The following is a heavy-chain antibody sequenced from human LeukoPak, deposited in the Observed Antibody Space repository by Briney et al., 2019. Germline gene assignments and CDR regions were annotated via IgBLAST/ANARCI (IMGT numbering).Heavy chain of an antibody. Sequence: SVKVSCKASGGTFSSYAISWVRQAPGQGLEWMGGIIPIFGTANYAQKFRGRVTITADESTSTAYMELSSLRSEDTAVYYCARVFSMEWTNYFDYWGQGTLVTVSS. V-gene: IGHV1-69*13. CDR3: ARVFSMEWTNYFDY. CDR1: GGTFSSYA. D-gene: IGHD3-3*01. CDR2: IIPIFGTA. J-gene: IGHJ4*02.